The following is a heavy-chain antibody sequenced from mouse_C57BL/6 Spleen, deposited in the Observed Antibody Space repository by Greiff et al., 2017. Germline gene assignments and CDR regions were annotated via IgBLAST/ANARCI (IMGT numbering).Heavy chain of an antibody. Sequence: DVKVEESGGGLVKPGGSLKLSCAASGFTFSSYAMSWVRQTPEKRLEWVATISDGGSYTYYPDNVKGRFTISRDNAKNNLYLQMSHLKSEDTAMYYCARYYFDYWGQGTTLTVAP. V-gene: IGHV5-4*03. J-gene: IGHJ2*01. CDR2: ISDGGSYT. CDR1: GFTFSSYA. CDR3: ARYYFDY.